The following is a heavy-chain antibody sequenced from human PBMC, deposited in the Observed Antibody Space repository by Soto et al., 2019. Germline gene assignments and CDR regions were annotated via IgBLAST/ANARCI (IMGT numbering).Heavy chain of an antibody. CDR1: GFTFSSYA. CDR2: ISGSGGST. J-gene: IGHJ4*02. Sequence: PGGSLRLSCAASGFTFSSYAMSWVRQAPGKGLEWVSAISGSGGSTYYADSVKGRFTNPRDNSKNTLYLQMNSLRAEDTAVYYCAKESGYRPHLSYFDYWGQGTLVTVSS. CDR3: AKESGYRPHLSYFDY. V-gene: IGHV3-23*01. D-gene: IGHD6-13*01.